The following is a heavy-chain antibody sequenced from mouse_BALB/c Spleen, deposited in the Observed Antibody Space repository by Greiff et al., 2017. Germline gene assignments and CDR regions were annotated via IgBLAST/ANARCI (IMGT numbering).Heavy chain of an antibody. Sequence: QVHVKQSGAELVRPGSSVKISCKASGYAFSSYWMNWVKQRPGQGLEWIGQIYPGDGDTNYNGKFKGKATLTADKSSSTAYMQLSSLTSEDSAVYFCARSDYYGYVRSLDYWGQGTTLTVSS. J-gene: IGHJ2*01. CDR2: IYPGDGDT. CDR1: GYAFSSYW. CDR3: ARSDYYGYVRSLDY. V-gene: IGHV1-80*01. D-gene: IGHD1-2*01.